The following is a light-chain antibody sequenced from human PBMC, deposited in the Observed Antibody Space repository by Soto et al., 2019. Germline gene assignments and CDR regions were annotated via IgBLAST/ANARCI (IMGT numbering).Light chain of an antibody. CDR1: RSVSSY. Sequence: EIVLTQSPATLSLSPGESATLSCRATRSVSSYLAWYQQKPGQAPRLLIYDASSRPTDIPARFGGRGSGKVFPPPISSLEPKNFALFSCRQRRTCPITFGQGTRLEF. J-gene: IGKJ5*01. CDR3: RQRRTCPIT. CDR2: DAS. V-gene: IGKV3-11*01.